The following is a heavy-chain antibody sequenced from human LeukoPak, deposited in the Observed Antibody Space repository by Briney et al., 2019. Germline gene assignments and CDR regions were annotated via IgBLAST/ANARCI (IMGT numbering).Heavy chain of an antibody. D-gene: IGHD2-21*01. CDR3: ARGFHPVIATYWYFDL. V-gene: IGHV4-39*07. Sequence: SGTLSLTCTVSGGSISSSSYYWGWIRQPPGKGLEWIGSIYYSGSTYYNPSLKSRVTMSVDTSKNQFSLKLSSVTAADTAVYYCARGFHPVIATYWYFDLWGRGTLVTVSS. CDR2: IYYSGST. CDR1: GGSISSSSYY. J-gene: IGHJ2*01.